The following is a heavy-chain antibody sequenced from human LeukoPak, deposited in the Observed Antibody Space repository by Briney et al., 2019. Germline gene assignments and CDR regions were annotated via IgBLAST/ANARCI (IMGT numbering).Heavy chain of an antibody. D-gene: IGHD6-6*01. CDR3: ARGTASSSVSFDY. J-gene: IGHJ4*02. CDR2: IYYSGST. V-gene: IGHV4-61*01. CDR1: GGSVSSGSYY. Sequence: PSETLSLTCTVSGGSVSSGSYYWSWIRQPPGKGLEWIGYIYYSGSTNYNPSLKSRVTISVDTSKNQFSLRLSSVTAADTAVYYCARGTASSSVSFDYWGQGTLVTVSS.